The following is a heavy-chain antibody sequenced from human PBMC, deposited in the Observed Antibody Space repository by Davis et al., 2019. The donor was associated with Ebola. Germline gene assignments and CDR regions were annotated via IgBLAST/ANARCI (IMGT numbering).Heavy chain of an antibody. V-gene: IGHV1-8*01. J-gene: IGHJ6*02. CDR1: GYTFTSYD. CDR3: ARGGMGSHDTYYGLDV. D-gene: IGHD3-10*01. CDR2: INPYSANT. Sequence: ASVKVSCKATGYTFTSYDVNWVRQATGQGLEWMGWINPYSANTGYAQNFRGRVIMTRNTSISTAFLEVSSLRSEDTAVYFCARGGMGSHDTYYGLDVWGQGTTVTVSS.